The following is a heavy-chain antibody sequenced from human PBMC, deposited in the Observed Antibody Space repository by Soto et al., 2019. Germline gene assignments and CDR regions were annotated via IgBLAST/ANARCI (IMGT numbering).Heavy chain of an antibody. CDR1: GFTFSDHG. V-gene: IGHV3-33*01. D-gene: IGHD3-10*01. Sequence: GGSLRLSCASSGFTFSDHGMGWVRQAPGKGLEWVAVIWYDGSNKYYADSVKGRFTISRDNPQNTLYLQMNSLRAEDTAVYYCAREREFDRSAGYYGMDVWGQGTTVTVSS. CDR2: IWYDGSNK. J-gene: IGHJ6*02. CDR3: AREREFDRSAGYYGMDV.